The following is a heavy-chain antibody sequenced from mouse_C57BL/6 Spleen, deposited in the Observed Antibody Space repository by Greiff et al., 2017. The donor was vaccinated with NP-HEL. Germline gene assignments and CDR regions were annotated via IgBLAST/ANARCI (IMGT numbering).Heavy chain of an antibody. CDR2: IYPGSGNT. V-gene: IGHV1-76*01. Sequence: VQLQQSGAELVRPGASVKLSCKASGYTFTDYYINWVKQRPGQGLEWIARIYPGSGNTYYNEKFKGKATLTAEKSSSTAYMQLSSLTSEDSAVYFCAKLGRGFDYWGQGTTLTVSS. D-gene: IGHD4-1*01. CDR1: GYTFTDYY. CDR3: AKLGRGFDY. J-gene: IGHJ2*01.